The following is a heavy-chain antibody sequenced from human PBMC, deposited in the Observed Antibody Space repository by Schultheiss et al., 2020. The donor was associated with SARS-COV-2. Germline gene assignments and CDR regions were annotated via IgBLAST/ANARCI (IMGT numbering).Heavy chain of an antibody. CDR2: IYYSGST. V-gene: IGHV4-59*01. CDR3: ARDLRYCSSTSCYHDYYYGMDV. CDR1: GGSFSGYY. Sequence: SETLSLTCAVYGGSFSGYYWSWIRQPPGKGLEWIGYIYYSGSTNYNPSLKSRVTISVDTSKNQFSLKLSSVTAADTAVYYCARDLRYCSSTSCYHDYYYGMDVWGQGTTVTVSS. J-gene: IGHJ6*02. D-gene: IGHD2-2*01.